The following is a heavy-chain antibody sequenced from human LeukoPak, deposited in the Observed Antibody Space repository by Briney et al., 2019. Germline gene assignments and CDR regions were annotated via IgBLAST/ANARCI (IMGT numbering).Heavy chain of an antibody. D-gene: IGHD3-3*01. CDR1: GYTFTGYY. CDR2: IIPIFGTA. Sequence: SVKVSCKASGYTFTGYYMHWVRQAPGQGLEWMGGIIPIFGTANYAQKFQGRVTITADESTGTAYMELSSLRSEDTAVYYCARGGYDFGAETGFDPWGQGTLVTVSS. CDR3: ARGGYDFGAETGFDP. J-gene: IGHJ5*02. V-gene: IGHV1-69*13.